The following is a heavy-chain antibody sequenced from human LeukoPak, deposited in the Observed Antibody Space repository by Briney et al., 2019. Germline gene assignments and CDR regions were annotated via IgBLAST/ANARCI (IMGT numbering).Heavy chain of an antibody. CDR1: GFTFDDYA. CDR3: AKDRSGSYSNWFDP. V-gene: IGHV3-9*01. Sequence: GRSLRLSCAASGFTFDDYAMHWVRQAPGKGLEWVSGISWNSGSIGYADSVKGRFTISRDNAKNSLYLQMSSLRAEDTAFYYCAKDRSGSYSNWFDPWGQGTLVTVSS. D-gene: IGHD1-26*01. CDR2: ISWNSGSI. J-gene: IGHJ5*02.